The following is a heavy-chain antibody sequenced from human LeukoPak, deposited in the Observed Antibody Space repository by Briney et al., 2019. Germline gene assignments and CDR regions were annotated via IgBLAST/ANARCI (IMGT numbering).Heavy chain of an antibody. Sequence: PGGSLRLSCAASGFTFSRYWMHWVRHAPGKGLVWVSRINSDGSSTSYADSVKGRFTISRDNAKNTLFLQMNSLRAEDTAVYYCASAVGGSPDYWGQGTLVTVSS. V-gene: IGHV3-74*01. J-gene: IGHJ4*02. CDR3: ASAVGGSPDY. D-gene: IGHD6-19*01. CDR2: INSDGSST. CDR1: GFTFSRYW.